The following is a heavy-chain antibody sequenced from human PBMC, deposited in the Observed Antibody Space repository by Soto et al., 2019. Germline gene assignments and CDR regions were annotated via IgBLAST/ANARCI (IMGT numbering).Heavy chain of an antibody. Sequence: SETLSLTCTVSGASITGSSYWSWIRQPAGKGLEWIGRFSLSGTTNYNPSLRSRVTMSADVSKNQFSLRLTSVTAADTALYYCARGMTPPGAPAWYYFDSWGQGTLVAVSS. J-gene: IGHJ4*02. V-gene: IGHV4-4*07. CDR3: ARGMTPPGAPAWYYFDS. CDR2: FSLSGTT. D-gene: IGHD2-8*02. CDR1: GASITGSSY.